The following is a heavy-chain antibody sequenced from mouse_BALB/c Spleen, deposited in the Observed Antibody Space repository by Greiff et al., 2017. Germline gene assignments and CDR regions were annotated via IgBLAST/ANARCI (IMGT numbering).Heavy chain of an antibody. J-gene: IGHJ3*01. CDR3: TSYDYDEGWFAY. D-gene: IGHD2-4*01. CDR2: IYPGNSDT. Sequence: EVQVVESGTVLARPGASVKMSCKASGYTFTSYWMHWVKQRPGQGLEWIGAIYPGNSDTSYNQKFKGKAKLTAVTSTSTAYMELSSLTNEDSAVYYCTSYDYDEGWFAYWGQGTLVTVSA. V-gene: IGHV1-5*01. CDR1: GYTFTSYW.